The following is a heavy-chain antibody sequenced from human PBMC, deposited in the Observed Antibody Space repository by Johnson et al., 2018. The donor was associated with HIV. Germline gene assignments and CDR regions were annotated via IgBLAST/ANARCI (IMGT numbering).Heavy chain of an antibody. J-gene: IGHJ3*02. CDR2: IWYDGTNK. V-gene: IGHV3-30*02. D-gene: IGHD3-10*01. Sequence: QVQLVESWGALVQPGGSLRLSCAASGFTFSNYGMHWVRQAPGTGLEWVAFIWYDGTNKYYADSVKGRFTISRDNSKYSLFLQMNSLRAEDTAVYYCAKALGELKRYDAFDIWGHGTMVTVSS. CDR3: AKALGELKRYDAFDI. CDR1: GFTFSNYG.